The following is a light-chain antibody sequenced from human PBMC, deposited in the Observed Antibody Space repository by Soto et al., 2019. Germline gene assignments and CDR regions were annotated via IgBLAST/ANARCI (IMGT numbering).Light chain of an antibody. CDR3: SSYAGSTNPNFV. Sequence: QSVLTQPPSASGSPGQSVTISCTGTSSDVVGYNYVSWYQQHPGKAPKLMIYEVNKLPSGVPDRFSGSKSGNTASPTVSGLQAEDEADYYCSSYAGSTNPNFVFGTGTKVTVL. V-gene: IGLV2-8*01. CDR2: EVN. CDR1: SSDVVGYNY. J-gene: IGLJ1*01.